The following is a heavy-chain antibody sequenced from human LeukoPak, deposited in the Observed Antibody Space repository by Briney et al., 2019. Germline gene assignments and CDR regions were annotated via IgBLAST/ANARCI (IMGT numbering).Heavy chain of an antibody. D-gene: IGHD3-10*01. CDR1: GFTFSSYS. V-gene: IGHV3-48*02. J-gene: IGHJ4*02. CDR2: ISSSSSTI. Sequence: GGSLRLSCAASGFTFSSYSMNWVRQAPGKGLEWVSYISSSSSTIYYADSVKGRFTISRGNAKNSLYLQMNSLRDEDTAVYHCAREPITMVRGVIITFRDGPFPFDYWGQGTLVTVSS. CDR3: AREPITMVRGVIITFRDGPFPFDY.